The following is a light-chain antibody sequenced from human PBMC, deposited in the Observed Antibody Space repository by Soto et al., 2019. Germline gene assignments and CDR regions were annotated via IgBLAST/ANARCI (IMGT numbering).Light chain of an antibody. Sequence: QSALTQPASVSGSPGQSITIFCTGTSSDVGSYSYVSWYQQHPGRAPKLMIYDVSSRPSGVSNRFSGSKSGNTASLTISGLQAEDEADYFCTSYTSSSTYVFGTGTKLTVL. CDR1: SSDVGSYSY. CDR3: TSYTSSSTYV. V-gene: IGLV2-14*03. CDR2: DVS. J-gene: IGLJ1*01.